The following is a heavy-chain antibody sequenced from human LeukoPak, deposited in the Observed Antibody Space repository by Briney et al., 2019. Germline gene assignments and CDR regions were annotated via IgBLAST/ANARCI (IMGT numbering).Heavy chain of an antibody. CDR2: INHSGST. Sequence: SETLSLTCAVYGGSFSGYYWSWIRQPPGKGLEWIGEINHSGSTNYNPSLKSRVTISVETSKNQLSLKLSSVTAADTAVYYCARGVIVVVSLNWFDPWGQGTLVTVSS. J-gene: IGHJ5*02. CDR1: GGSFSGYY. D-gene: IGHD3-22*01. CDR3: ARGVIVVVSLNWFDP. V-gene: IGHV4-34*01.